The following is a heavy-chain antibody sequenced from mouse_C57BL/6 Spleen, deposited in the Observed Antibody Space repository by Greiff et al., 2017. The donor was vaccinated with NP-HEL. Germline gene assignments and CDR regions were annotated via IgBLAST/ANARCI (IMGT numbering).Heavy chain of an antibody. J-gene: IGHJ2*01. CDR2: ILPGSGST. V-gene: IGHV1-9*01. D-gene: IGHD1-1*01. CDR1: GYTFTGYW. Sequence: QVQLQQSGAELMKPGASVKLSCKATGYTFTGYWIEWVKQRPGHGLEWIGEILPGSGSTNYNEKFKGNATFTADTSANTAYMQLSSLTTEDSAIYYCARRYYGSSYFDYWGQGTTLTVSS. CDR3: ARRYYGSSYFDY.